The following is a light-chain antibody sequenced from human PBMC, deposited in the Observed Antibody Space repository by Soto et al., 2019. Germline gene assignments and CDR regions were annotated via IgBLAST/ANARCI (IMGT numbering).Light chain of an antibody. CDR2: DAS. V-gene: IGKV3-11*01. CDR3: QQRSNWPPYT. CDR1: QSVSSY. J-gene: IGKJ2*01. Sequence: EIVLTQSPATLSLSPGERATLSCRASQSVSSYLAWYQQKPAQAPTLLIYDASNRATGIPPSFSGSGSVTDFTTTISSLEPEDFAAYYCQQRSNWPPYTFGQGTKVEIK.